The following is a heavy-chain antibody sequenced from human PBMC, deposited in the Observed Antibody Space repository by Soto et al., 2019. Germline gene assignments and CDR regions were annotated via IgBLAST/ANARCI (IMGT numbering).Heavy chain of an antibody. V-gene: IGHV4-61*01. J-gene: IGHJ4*02. CDR2: IYYSGST. CDR1: GGSVSSGSYY. Sequence: QVQLQESGPGLVKPSETLSLTCTVSGGSVSSGSYYWSWIRQPPGKGLEWIGYIYYSGSTSYNPSLKSRVTISVDTSKNQFSLKLSSVTAADTAVYYCARDFDGDHFDYWGQGTLVTVSS. CDR3: ARDFDGDHFDY. D-gene: IGHD4-17*01.